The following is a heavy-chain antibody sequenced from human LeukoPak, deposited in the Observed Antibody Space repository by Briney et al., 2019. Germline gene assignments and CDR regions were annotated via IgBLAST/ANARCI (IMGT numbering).Heavy chain of an antibody. J-gene: IGHJ5*02. V-gene: IGHV1-69*13. CDR1: GGTFSSYA. CDR3: ARGPARISKGSWFDP. Sequence: SVKVSCKASGGTFSSYAISWVRQAPGQGLEWMGGIIPIFGTANYAQKFQGRVTITADESTSTAYMELSSLRSEDTAVYYCARGPARISKGSWFDPWGQGTLVTVSS. D-gene: IGHD2-15*01. CDR2: IIPIFGTA.